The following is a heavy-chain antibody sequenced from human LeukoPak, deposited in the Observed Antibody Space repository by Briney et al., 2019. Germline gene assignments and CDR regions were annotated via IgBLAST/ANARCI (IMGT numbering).Heavy chain of an antibody. D-gene: IGHD4-23*01. V-gene: IGHV3-23*01. CDR1: GYTFSIYV. Sequence: PGGSLRLSCAASGYTFSIYVVTWVRQAPGKGLEWVSDILGSGGGTYCTDSVKCRFAIFRDNSNNTLYLQMNSLRAENTAVYYCATTPGAYYYYHMDVWGQGTTVTVSS. CDR2: ILGSGGGT. CDR3: ATTPGAYYYYHMDV. J-gene: IGHJ6*02.